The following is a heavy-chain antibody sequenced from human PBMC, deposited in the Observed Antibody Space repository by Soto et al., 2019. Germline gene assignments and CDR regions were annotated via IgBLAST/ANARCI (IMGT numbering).Heavy chain of an antibody. J-gene: IGHJ4*02. CDR3: ARALVFSWSGIYYFDY. CDR2: IYYSGST. Sequence: SETLSLTCTVSGGSISSYYWSWIRQPPGKGLEWIGSIYYSGSTNYNPSLKSRVTISIDTSKNQFSLRLSSVTAADTAVYYCARALVFSWSGIYYFDYWGQGALVTVSS. V-gene: IGHV4-59*01. CDR1: GGSISSYY. D-gene: IGHD3-3*01.